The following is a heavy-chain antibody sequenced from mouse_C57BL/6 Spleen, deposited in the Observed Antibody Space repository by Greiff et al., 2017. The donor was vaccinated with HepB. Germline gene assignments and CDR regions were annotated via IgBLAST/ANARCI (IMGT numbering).Heavy chain of an antibody. J-gene: IGHJ3*01. D-gene: IGHD3-2*02. CDR1: GYTFTSYW. CDR2: IDPNSGGT. CDR3: ASRGQLRLRGFAY. V-gene: IGHV1-72*01. Sequence: SCQASGYTFTSYWMHWVKQRPGRGLEWIGRIDPNSGGTKYNEKFKSKATLTVDKPSSTAYMQLSSLTSEDSAVYYCASRGQLRLRGFAYWGQGTLVTVSA.